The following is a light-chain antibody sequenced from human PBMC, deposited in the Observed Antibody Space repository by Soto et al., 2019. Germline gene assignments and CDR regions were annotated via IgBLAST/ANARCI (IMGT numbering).Light chain of an antibody. CDR2: GAS. V-gene: IGKV3-20*01. J-gene: IGKJ2*01. Sequence: EIVLTQSPGTLSLSPGERATLSCRASQSVSSSHLAWYQQKPGQTPRLLIYGASTRTTGIPDRFSGSGSGADFTLTISRLEPDDIAVYYCQQYGGSTYTFGQGTKVEFK. CDR3: QQYGGSTYT. CDR1: QSVSSSH.